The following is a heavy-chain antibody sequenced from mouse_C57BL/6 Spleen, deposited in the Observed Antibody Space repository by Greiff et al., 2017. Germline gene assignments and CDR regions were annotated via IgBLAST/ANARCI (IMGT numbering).Heavy chain of an antibody. CDR3: ARYHYGSSYYAKGC. CDR1: GYTFTSYW. Sequence: QVQLQQSGAELVRPGSSVKLSCKASGYTFTSYWMHWVKQRPIQGLEWIGNIDPSDSETHYNQKFKDKATFTVDKSSSTAYMQLSSLTSEDSAVYYCARYHYGSSYYAKGCWGQGASVTVSS. J-gene: IGHJ4*01. CDR2: IDPSDSET. V-gene: IGHV1-52*01. D-gene: IGHD1-1*01.